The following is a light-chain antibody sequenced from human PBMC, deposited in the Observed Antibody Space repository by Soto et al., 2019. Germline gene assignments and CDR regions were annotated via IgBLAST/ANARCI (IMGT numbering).Light chain of an antibody. J-gene: IGLJ2*01. CDR2: SNN. V-gene: IGLV1-44*01. Sequence: QSVLTQPPSASGTPGQRVTISCSGSSSNIGSNTVNWYQQLPGTAPNLLSYSNNQRPSGVPDRFSGSKSGTSASLAISGLQSEVEADYYCAAWDDSLNGVVFGGGTKLTVL. CDR3: AAWDDSLNGVV. CDR1: SSNIGSNT.